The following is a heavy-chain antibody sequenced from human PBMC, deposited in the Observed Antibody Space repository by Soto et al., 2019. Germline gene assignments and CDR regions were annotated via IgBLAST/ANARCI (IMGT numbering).Heavy chain of an antibody. V-gene: IGHV1-2*02. J-gene: IGHJ3*02. Sequence: QLHLVQSGAVVKKPGASVTVSCSASGYPVTAYYMHWVRQAPGRGLEWMGGINPATGAAKYTQTFQGRVTMTRDPPTSTVFMELGGLPSEDPPVFSCARGGGVGVAGSAAFDMWGQGTLVTVSS. CDR2: INPATGAA. CDR1: GYPVTAYY. D-gene: IGHD3-3*01. CDR3: ARGGGVGVAGSAAFDM.